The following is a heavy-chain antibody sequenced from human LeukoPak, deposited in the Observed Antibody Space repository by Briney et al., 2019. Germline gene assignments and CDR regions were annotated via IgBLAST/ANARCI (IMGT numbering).Heavy chain of an antibody. CDR2: IFHDGVT. CDR3: ARFSRWLPFEY. CDR1: GASISGNY. J-gene: IGHJ4*02. Sequence: SETLSLTCAVSGASISGNYWSWIRQSPEKGLEWIGHIFHDGVTDYNPFLKSRVTILPDTSKNQFSLRLTSVTAADTAVYYCARFSRWLPFEYWGQGTLVTVSS. V-gene: IGHV4-59*01. D-gene: IGHD5-12*01.